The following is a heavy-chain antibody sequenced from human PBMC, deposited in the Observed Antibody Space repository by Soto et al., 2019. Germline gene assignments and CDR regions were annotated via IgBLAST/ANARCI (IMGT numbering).Heavy chain of an antibody. CDR1: GFSLSTSGVG. V-gene: IGHV2-5*02. J-gene: IGHJ4*02. CDR3: ARLYYDIFRQYYFDY. Sequence: GSGPTLVNPTQTLTLTCTFSGFSLSTSGVGVGWIRQPPGKALECLALIYWDDDKRYSPSLKSRLTITKDTSKNQVVLTMTNMDPVDTATYYCARLYYDIFRQYYFDYWGQGTLVTVSS. CDR2: IYWDDDK. D-gene: IGHD3-9*01.